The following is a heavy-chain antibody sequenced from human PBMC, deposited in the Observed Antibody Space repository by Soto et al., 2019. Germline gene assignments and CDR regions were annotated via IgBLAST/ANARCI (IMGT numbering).Heavy chain of an antibody. CDR3: FRDPPKQGLVRGGGAFDI. CDR2: INPSGGST. Sequence: GASVKVSCKASGYTFTSYYMHWVRHAPGQGLEWMGIINPSGGSTSYAQKFQGRVTMTRDTSTSTVYMELSSLRSEDTAVYYFFRDPPKQGLVRGGGAFDIWGQGTMVTVSS. CDR1: GYTFTSYY. D-gene: IGHD6-19*01. J-gene: IGHJ3*02. V-gene: IGHV1-46*03.